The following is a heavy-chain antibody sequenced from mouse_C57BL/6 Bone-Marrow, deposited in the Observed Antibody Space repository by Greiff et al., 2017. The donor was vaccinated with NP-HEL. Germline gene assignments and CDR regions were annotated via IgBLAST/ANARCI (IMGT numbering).Heavy chain of an antibody. Sequence: QVQLKESGAELVRPGASVKLSCKASGYTFTDYYINWVKQRPGQGLEWIARIYPGSGNTYYNEKFKGKATLTAEKSSSTAYMQLSSLTSEDSAVYFCARTDYGNSFAYWGQGTLVTVSA. CDR1: GYTFTDYY. D-gene: IGHD2-1*01. V-gene: IGHV1-76*01. J-gene: IGHJ3*01. CDR2: IYPGSGNT. CDR3: ARTDYGNSFAY.